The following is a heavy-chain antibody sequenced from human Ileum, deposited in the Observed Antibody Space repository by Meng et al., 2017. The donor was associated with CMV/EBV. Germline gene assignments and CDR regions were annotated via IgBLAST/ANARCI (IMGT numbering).Heavy chain of an antibody. D-gene: IGHD3-9*01. CDR3: AKDQADFDWNFDY. CDR1: GFTFRNYA. J-gene: IGHJ4*02. Sequence: ASGFTFRNYAMSWVRQAPGKGLEWVSAISGSAGLTYYSDSVKGRFTISRDNSRNTLYLHMNGLRAEDTATYYCAKDQADFDWNFDYWGQGTLVTVSS. CDR2: ISGSAGLT. V-gene: IGHV3-23*01.